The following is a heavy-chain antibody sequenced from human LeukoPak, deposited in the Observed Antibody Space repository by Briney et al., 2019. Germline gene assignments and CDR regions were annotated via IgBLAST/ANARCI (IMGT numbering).Heavy chain of an antibody. CDR1: GFTFSSYA. CDR3: AKFTGLEYDYGDYEEGY. CDR2: ISGSGGST. D-gene: IGHD4-17*01. J-gene: IGHJ4*02. V-gene: IGHV3-23*01. Sequence: QPGGSLRLSCAASGFTFSSYAMSWVRQAPGKGLEWVSAISGSGGSTYYADSVKGRFTISRDNSKNTLYLQMNSLRAEDTAVYYCAKFTGLEYDYGDYEEGYWGQGTLVTVSS.